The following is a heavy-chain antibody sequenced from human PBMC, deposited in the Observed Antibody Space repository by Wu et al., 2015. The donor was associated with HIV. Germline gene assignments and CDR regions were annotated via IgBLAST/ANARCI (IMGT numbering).Heavy chain of an antibody. CDR1: GYTFANYG. Sequence: QVHLVQSGAEVKNPGASVKVSCKASGYTFANYGVTWVRQAPGQELEWMGWIATYNGNTVYAQQFQGRVTMTTDMSTSTAYMELRSLRSDDTAVYFCARVSLRLFDYWGQGTLVTVSS. V-gene: IGHV1-18*04. CDR2: IATYNGNT. D-gene: IGHD3-9*01. CDR3: ARVSLRLFDY. J-gene: IGHJ4*02.